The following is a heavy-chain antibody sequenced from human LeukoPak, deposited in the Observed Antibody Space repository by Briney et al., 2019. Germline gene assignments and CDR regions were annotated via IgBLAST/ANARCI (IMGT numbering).Heavy chain of an antibody. V-gene: IGHV3-74*01. CDR3: ATAGRYRFDN. J-gene: IGHJ5*02. D-gene: IGHD1-26*01. Sequence: GGSLRLSCAASGFTFSTSWVHWVRQAPGEGLVWVSRMNNDGSTINYADSVKGRFTISRDNAKNTLYLQMNSLTVEDTAVYYCATAGRYRFDNWGQGILVTVSS. CDR2: MNNDGSTI. CDR1: GFTFSTSW.